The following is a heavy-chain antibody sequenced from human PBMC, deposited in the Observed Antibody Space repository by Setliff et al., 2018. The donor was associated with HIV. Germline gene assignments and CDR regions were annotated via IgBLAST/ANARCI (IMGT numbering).Heavy chain of an antibody. CDR2: ISSSSSYI. J-gene: IGHJ5*01. Sequence: GGSLRLSCAASGFTFSSYSMNWVRQAPGKGLEWVSFISSSSSYIYYADSVKGRFTISRDNAKNSLYLQMNSLTAEDTAVYYCASETGASRGWFGYWGQGTLVTVSS. V-gene: IGHV3-21*01. D-gene: IGHD6-13*01. CDR1: GFTFSSYS. CDR3: ASETGASRGWFGY.